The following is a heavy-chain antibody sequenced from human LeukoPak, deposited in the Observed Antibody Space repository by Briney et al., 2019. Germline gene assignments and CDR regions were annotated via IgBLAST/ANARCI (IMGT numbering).Heavy chain of an antibody. CDR2: IYYSGST. CDR3: ARHISVGATEAIDY. CDR1: GGSISSSSYY. D-gene: IGHD1-26*01. J-gene: IGHJ4*02. Sequence: SETLFLTCTVSGGSISSSSYYWGWIRQPPGKGLEWIGSIYYSGSTYYNPSLKSRVTISVDTSKNQFSLKLSSVTAADTAVYYCARHISVGATEAIDYWGQGTLVTVSS. V-gene: IGHV4-39*01.